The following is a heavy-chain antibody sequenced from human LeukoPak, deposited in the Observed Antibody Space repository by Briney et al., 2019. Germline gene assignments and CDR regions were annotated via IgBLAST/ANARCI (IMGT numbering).Heavy chain of an antibody. D-gene: IGHD2-15*01. CDR3: AKGERTVVVVVAAIDY. CDR2: IRYNGSNK. V-gene: IGHV3-30*02. CDR1: GFTFSSYG. J-gene: IGHJ4*02. Sequence: PGGSLRLSCAASGFTFSSYGMHWVRQAPGKGLEWVAFIRYNGSNKYYADSVKGRFTISRDNSKNTLYLQMNRLRAEDTAVYYCAKGERTVVVVVAAIDYWGQGTLVTVSS.